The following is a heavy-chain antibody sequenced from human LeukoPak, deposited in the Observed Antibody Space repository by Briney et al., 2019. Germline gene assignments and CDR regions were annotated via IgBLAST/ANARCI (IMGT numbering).Heavy chain of an antibody. CDR3: ARSYSTSSEIDY. V-gene: IGHV4-59*08. Sequence: SETLSLTCTVSGGSISSYYWTWIRQPPGKGLGWIGYIYYSGSTNYNPSLKSRVTISVDTSKNQFSLKLSSVTAADTAVYYCARSYSTSSEIDYWGQGTLVTVSS. CDR2: IYYSGST. D-gene: IGHD6-6*01. CDR1: GGSISSYY. J-gene: IGHJ4*02.